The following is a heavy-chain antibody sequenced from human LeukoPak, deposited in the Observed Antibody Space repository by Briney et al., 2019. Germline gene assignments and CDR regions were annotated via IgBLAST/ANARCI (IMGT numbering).Heavy chain of an antibody. D-gene: IGHD2-2*01. CDR3: ATRYCSSTICYAFDY. J-gene: IGHJ4*02. V-gene: IGHV3-48*03. CDR2: ISSSGSTI. Sequence: GGSLRLSRAASGFTFSSYEMNWVRQAPGKGLEGVSYISSSGSTIYYADSVKGRFTISRDNAKNSLYLQMNSLRAEDTAVYYCATRYCSSTICYAFDYWGQGTLVTVS. CDR1: GFTFSSYE.